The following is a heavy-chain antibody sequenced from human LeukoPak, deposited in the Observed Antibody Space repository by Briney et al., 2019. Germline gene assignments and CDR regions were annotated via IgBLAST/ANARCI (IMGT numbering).Heavy chain of an antibody. CDR2: ISSSGSTI. D-gene: IGHD4-23*01. V-gene: IGHV3-48*04. CDR1: GFTFSSYW. CDR3: ARDPGPTTVVTPNDAFDI. J-gene: IGHJ3*02. Sequence: GGSLRLSCAASGFTFSSYWMHWVRQAPGKGLEWVSYISSSGSTIYYADSVKGRFTISRDNAKNSLYLQMNSLRAEDTAVYYCARDPGPTTVVTPNDAFDIWGQGTMVTVSS.